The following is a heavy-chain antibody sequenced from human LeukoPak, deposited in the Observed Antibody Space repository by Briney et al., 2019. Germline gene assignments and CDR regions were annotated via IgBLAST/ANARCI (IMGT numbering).Heavy chain of an antibody. V-gene: IGHV3-23*01. Sequence: GGSLRLSCAASGFTFSSYAMSWVRQAPGKGLEWVSTITDSGGSTYYADSVKGRFTISRDNSKNTLYMQMNSLRGEDTAVYYCAKDIRSSSSRGCFEYWGQGTPVTVSS. D-gene: IGHD2-2*01. CDR3: AKDIRSSSSRGCFEY. CDR2: ITDSGGST. J-gene: IGHJ4*02. CDR1: GFTFSSYA.